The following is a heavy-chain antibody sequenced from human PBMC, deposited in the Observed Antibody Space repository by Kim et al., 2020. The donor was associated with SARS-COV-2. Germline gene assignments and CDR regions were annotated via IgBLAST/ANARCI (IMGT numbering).Heavy chain of an antibody. Sequence: SETLSLTCAVYGGSFTSDYWSWIRQPPGKWLEWIGEVYHSGSTNYNPSLKSRVTISVETSKNQFSLRLPSVTAADTAVYYCARAAFIMVRGVTITQRVGFDIWGQGTMVTVSS. CDR3: ARAAFIMVRGVTITQRVGFDI. CDR1: GGSFTSDY. V-gene: IGHV4-34*01. D-gene: IGHD3-10*01. CDR2: VYHSGST. J-gene: IGHJ3*02.